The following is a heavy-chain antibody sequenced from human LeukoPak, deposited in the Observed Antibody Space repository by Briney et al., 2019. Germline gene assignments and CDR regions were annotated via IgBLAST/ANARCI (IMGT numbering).Heavy chain of an antibody. CDR3: ARGTGYYIDLLDY. CDR2: IKTDGSYT. D-gene: IGHD3-9*01. Sequence: PGGSLRLSCAASGFTFSTYWMHWVRQAPGKGLVWVSRIKTDGSYTKYADSVKGRFTVSRDNAKNTLYLQMNSLRAEDTSVYYCARGTGYYIDLLDYWGQGTLVTVSS. CDR1: GFTFSTYW. V-gene: IGHV3-74*03. J-gene: IGHJ4*02.